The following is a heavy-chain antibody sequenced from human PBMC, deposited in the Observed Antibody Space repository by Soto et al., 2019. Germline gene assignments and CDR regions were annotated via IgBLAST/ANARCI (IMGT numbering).Heavy chain of an antibody. CDR2: INHSGST. V-gene: IGHV4-34*01. J-gene: IGHJ4*02. CDR1: GGSFSGYY. CDR3: ARSPGPYCSSTSCYSPRGIERITGSRRRYYSDY. D-gene: IGHD2-2*02. Sequence: QVQLQQWGAGVLKPSETLSLTCAVYGGSFSGYYWSWIGQPPGKGLEWIGEINHSGSTNYNPSLRSRVTISADTSKTQCSLKLSSVTAADTAVYYCARSPGPYCSSTSCYSPRGIERITGSRRRYYSDYWRQGTLITVSS.